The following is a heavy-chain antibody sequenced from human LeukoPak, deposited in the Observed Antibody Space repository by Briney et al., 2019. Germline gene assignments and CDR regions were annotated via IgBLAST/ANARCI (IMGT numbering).Heavy chain of an antibody. Sequence: GGSLRLSCAASGFTFSSYWMHWVRRAPGKGLVWVSRIDSDGSSTSYADSVKGRFTISRDNAKTTLYMQMNSLRAEDTSVYYCASPGGNYALLGFGYWGQGTLVTVSS. D-gene: IGHD4-11*01. CDR1: GFTFSSYW. CDR3: ASPGGNYALLGFGY. CDR2: IDSDGSST. V-gene: IGHV3-74*01. J-gene: IGHJ4*02.